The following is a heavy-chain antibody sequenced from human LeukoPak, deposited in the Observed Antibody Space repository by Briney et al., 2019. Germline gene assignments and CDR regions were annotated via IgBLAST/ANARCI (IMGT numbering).Heavy chain of an antibody. J-gene: IGHJ4*02. Sequence: ASVTVSFKATVYTFTSYYMHWVRQAPGQGLEWMGIINPSCGRTSYAQKFQGRVTMTTDTSTSTVYMELSSLRSEDTAVFYCARDLYPTRIQLLGPFDYWGQGTLVTVSS. CDR2: INPSCGRT. CDR3: ARDLYPTRIQLLGPFDY. V-gene: IGHV1-46*01. CDR1: VYTFTSYY. D-gene: IGHD5-18*01.